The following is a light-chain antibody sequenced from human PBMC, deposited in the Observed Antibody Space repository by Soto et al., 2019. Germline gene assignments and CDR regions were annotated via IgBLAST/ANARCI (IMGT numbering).Light chain of an antibody. J-gene: IGLJ2*01. CDR2: LEGSGSF. CDR1: SGHSSYI. CDR3: ETWDINTHVV. Sequence: QLVRTQSSSASASLGSSVKLTCTLSSGHSSYIIAWHQQQPGKAPRYLMNLEGSGSFNKGSGVPDRFSGSSSGADRYLTISNLQFEDEADYYCETWDINTHVVFGGGTKLTVL. V-gene: IGLV4-60*02.